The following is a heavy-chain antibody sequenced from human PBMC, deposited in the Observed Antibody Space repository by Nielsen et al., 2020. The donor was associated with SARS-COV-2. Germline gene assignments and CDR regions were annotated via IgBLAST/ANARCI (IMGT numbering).Heavy chain of an antibody. J-gene: IGHJ6*02. CDR3: ARGVELPHQPPAMDV. V-gene: IGHV3-20*04. D-gene: IGHD2-15*01. CDR2: INWNGGST. Sequence: GGSLRLSCAASGFTFDDYGMSWVRQAPGKGLEWVSGINWNGGSTGYADSVKGRFTISRHNAENTVYLQMNSLMTDDTAVYYCARGVELPHQPPAMDVWGQGTTVTVSS. CDR1: GFTFDDYG.